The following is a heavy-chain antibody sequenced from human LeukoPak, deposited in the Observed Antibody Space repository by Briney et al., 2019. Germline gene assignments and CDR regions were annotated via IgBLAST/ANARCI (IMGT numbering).Heavy chain of an antibody. J-gene: IGHJ4*02. Sequence: PGGSLRLSCAASGFTFSNYAMHWVRQAPGKGLEYVSAISSNGGSTYYANSVKGRFTISRDNSKNTLYLQMNSLRAEDTAVYYCARGRGDLIGYWGQGTLVTVSS. V-gene: IGHV3-64*01. D-gene: IGHD3-10*01. CDR3: ARGRGDLIGY. CDR2: ISSNGGST. CDR1: GFTFSNYA.